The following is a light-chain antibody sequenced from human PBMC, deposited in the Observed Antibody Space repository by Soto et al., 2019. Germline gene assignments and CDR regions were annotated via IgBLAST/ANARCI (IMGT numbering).Light chain of an antibody. CDR3: QSYDSSLSASV. V-gene: IGLV1-40*01. Sequence: QSVLTQPPSVSGAPGQRVTISCTGSSSNIGSLYDVHWYQQLPGTAPKLLIYDNSNRPSGVPDRFSGSKSGTSASLAITGLQAEDEADYYCQSYDSSLSASVFGGGPKVTVL. CDR1: SSNIGSLYD. CDR2: DNS. J-gene: IGLJ2*01.